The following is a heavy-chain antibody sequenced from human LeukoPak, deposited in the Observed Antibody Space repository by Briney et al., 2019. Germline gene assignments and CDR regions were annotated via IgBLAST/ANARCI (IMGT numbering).Heavy chain of an antibody. J-gene: IGHJ5*02. D-gene: IGHD6-13*01. CDR3: AKDPYSLPLGWFDP. Sequence: TGGSLRLSCAASGFTFSDYYMSWIRQAPGKGLEWVSYISSSGSTIYYADSVKGRFTISRDNAKNSLYLQMNSLRAEDTALYYCAKDPYSLPLGWFDPWGQGTLVTVSS. CDR2: ISSSGSTI. CDR1: GFTFSDYY. V-gene: IGHV3-11*01.